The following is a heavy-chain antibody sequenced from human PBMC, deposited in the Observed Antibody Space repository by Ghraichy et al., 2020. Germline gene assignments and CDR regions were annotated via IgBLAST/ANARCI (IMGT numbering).Heavy chain of an antibody. CDR3: ARGSYYDILTGWGFDY. CDR1: GFTFSSYG. V-gene: IGHV3-33*01. D-gene: IGHD3-9*01. Sequence: GGSLRLSCAASGFTFSSYGMHWVRQAPGKGLEWVAVIWYDGSNKYYADSVKGRFTISRDNSKNTLYLQMNSLRAEDTAVYYCARGSYYDILTGWGFDYWGQGTLVTVSS. CDR2: IWYDGSNK. J-gene: IGHJ4*02.